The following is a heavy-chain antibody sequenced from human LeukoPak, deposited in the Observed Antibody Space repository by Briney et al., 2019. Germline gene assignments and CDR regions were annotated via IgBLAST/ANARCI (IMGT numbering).Heavy chain of an antibody. Sequence: ASVKVSCKASGYTFTSYYMHWVRQAPGQGLEWMGIINPSGGSTSYAQKFQGRVTMTRDTSTSTVYMELSSLRSEDTAVYYCAIAEFTIFGPVYWGQGTLVTVSS. J-gene: IGHJ4*02. CDR3: AIAEFTIFGPVY. CDR1: GYTFTSYY. CDR2: INPSGGST. D-gene: IGHD3-3*01. V-gene: IGHV1-46*01.